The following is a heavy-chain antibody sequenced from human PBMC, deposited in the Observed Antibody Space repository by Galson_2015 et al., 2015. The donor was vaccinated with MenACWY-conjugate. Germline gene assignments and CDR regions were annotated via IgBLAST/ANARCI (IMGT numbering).Heavy chain of an antibody. D-gene: IGHD1-26*01. CDR1: GFTFSDYY. CDR3: ARDLRALIVGAPYFDY. V-gene: IGHV3-11*05. J-gene: IGHJ4*02. CDR2: ISSSSSYT. Sequence: SLRLSCAASGFTFSDYYMSWIRQAPGKGLEWVSYISSSSSYTNYANSVKGRFTISRDNAKNSLYLQMNSLRAEDTAVYYCARDLRALIVGAPYFDYWGQGTLVTVSS.